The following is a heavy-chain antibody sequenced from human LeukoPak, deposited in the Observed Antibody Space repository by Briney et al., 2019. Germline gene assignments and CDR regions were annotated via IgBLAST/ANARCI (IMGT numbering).Heavy chain of an antibody. CDR3: TPVRFPCRFGELLGYNWFDP. J-gene: IGHJ5*02. D-gene: IGHD3-10*01. CDR1: GFTFSNAW. Sequence: GGSLRLSCAASGFTFSNAWMSWVRQAPGKGLEWVGRIKSKTDGGTTDYAAPVKGRFTISRDDSKNTLYVQMNSLKTEDTAVYYCTPVRFPCRFGELLGYNWFDPWGQGARVTVSS. CDR2: IKSKTDGGTT. V-gene: IGHV3-15*01.